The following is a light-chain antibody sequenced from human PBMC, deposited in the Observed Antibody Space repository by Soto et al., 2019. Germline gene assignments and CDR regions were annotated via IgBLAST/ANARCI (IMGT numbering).Light chain of an antibody. CDR3: CLYTASYSV. Sequence: QSALTQPRSVSGSPGQSVAISCTATSSDVGGFDFVSWYQQHPGKAPKLVIYDVSKRPSGVPDRFSGSRSGDTASLTISGLQAEDGADYYCCLYTASYSVFGGGTKLTVL. CDR2: DVS. V-gene: IGLV2-11*01. J-gene: IGLJ3*02. CDR1: SSDVGGFDF.